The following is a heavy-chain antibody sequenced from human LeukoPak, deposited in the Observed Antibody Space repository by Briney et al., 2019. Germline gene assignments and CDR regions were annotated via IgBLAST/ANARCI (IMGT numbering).Heavy chain of an antibody. J-gene: IGHJ4*02. V-gene: IGHV3-7*01. D-gene: IGHD1-14*01. CDR2: INQGGSDK. Sequence: GGSLRLSRAASGFTFSGHWMSWVSQAPGKGLERVANINQGGSDKYYVDSVKGRFTISRDNANNLLYLQMNSLRGEDTAVYYCTRDRSRAEDDWGQGTLVTVSS. CDR1: GFTFSGHW. CDR3: TRDRSRAEDD.